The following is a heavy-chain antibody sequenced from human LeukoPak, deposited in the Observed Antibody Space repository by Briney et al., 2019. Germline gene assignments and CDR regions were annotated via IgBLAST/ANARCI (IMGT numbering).Heavy chain of an antibody. Sequence: ASVKVSCKASGGTFSSYAISWVRQAPGQGLEWMGGNIPIFGTANYAQKFQGRVTITADESTSTAYMELSSLRSEDTAVYYCAREFHTYYYDSSGYYFDYWGQGTLVTVSS. J-gene: IGHJ4*02. D-gene: IGHD3-22*01. CDR2: NIPIFGTA. V-gene: IGHV1-69*13. CDR3: AREFHTYYYDSSGYYFDY. CDR1: GGTFSSYA.